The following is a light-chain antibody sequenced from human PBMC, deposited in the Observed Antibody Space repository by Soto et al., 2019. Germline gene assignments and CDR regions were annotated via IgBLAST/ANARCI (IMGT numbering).Light chain of an antibody. J-gene: IGLJ2*01. V-gene: IGLV2-14*03. CDR2: DVS. CDR1: SSDIGAYNS. CDR3: SSYSTIRTRV. Sequence: QSALTQPASVSVSPGQSITISCTGTSSDIGAYNSVSWYQQHPGKAPQLMIYDVSYRPSGISSRFSGSKSGNTASLTISGVQAGDEADYYCSSYSTIRTRVFGAGTKLTVL.